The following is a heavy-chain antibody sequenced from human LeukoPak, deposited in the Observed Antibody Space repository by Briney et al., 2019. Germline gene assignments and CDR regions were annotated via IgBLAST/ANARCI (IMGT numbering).Heavy chain of an antibody. CDR1: GFTFDDCG. V-gene: IGHV3-20*04. CDR2: INWNGGST. D-gene: IGHD6-13*01. J-gene: IGHJ4*02. Sequence: GSLRLSCAASGFTFDDCGMSWVRQAPGKGLEWVSGINWNGGSTGYADSVKGRFTISRDNAKNSLYLQMNSLRAEDTALYYCARGRSIAAAGTSDYWGQGTLVTVSS. CDR3: ARGRSIAAAGTSDY.